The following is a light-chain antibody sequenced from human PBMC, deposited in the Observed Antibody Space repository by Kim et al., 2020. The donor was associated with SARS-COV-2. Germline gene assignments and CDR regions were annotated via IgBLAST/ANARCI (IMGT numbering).Light chain of an antibody. CDR1: LNIGTS. CDR2: GAS. V-gene: IGKV1-5*01. J-gene: IGKJ1*01. Sequence: DIQLTQSPSTLSAFVGDRVTITCQASLNIGTSLAWYQHKPGKAPTLLIFGASNLQSGAPSRFSGSGSGTEFTLSVHSLHPDDFATYYCQQYSTYWTFGQGTEVEIK. CDR3: QQYSTYWT.